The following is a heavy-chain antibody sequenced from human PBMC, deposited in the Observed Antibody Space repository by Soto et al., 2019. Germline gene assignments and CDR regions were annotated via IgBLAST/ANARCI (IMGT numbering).Heavy chain of an antibody. V-gene: IGHV3-66*01. D-gene: IGHD6-6*01. Sequence: GGSLRLSCAASGFTVSSNYMSWVRQAPGKGLEWVSVIYSGGSTYYADSVKGRFTISRDNSKNTLYLQMNSLRAEDTAVYYCARAGPSIAARAPFDYWGQGTLVTVSS. CDR2: IYSGGST. CDR3: ARAGPSIAARAPFDY. J-gene: IGHJ4*02. CDR1: GFTVSSNY.